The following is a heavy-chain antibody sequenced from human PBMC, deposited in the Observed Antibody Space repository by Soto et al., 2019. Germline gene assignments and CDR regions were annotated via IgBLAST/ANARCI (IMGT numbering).Heavy chain of an antibody. D-gene: IGHD6-13*01. J-gene: IGHJ6*02. V-gene: IGHV4-31*03. Sequence: PSETLSLTCTVSGGSISSAGYYWSWIRQHPGKGLEWIGYVFYSGSTYYNPSLKSRVTISVDTSKNQFSLKLSSVTAADTAVYYCARVSYSRYPRYYYYGMDVWGQGTTVTVSS. CDR1: GGSISSAGYY. CDR3: ARVSYSRYPRYYYYGMDV. CDR2: VFYSGST.